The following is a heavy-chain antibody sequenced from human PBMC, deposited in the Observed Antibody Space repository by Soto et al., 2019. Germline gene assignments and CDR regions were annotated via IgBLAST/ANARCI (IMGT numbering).Heavy chain of an antibody. CDR3: ARGYCTNGVCSPFDY. Sequence: PSETLSLTCTVSGGSTSSYYWSWIRQPPGKGLEWIGYIYYSGSTNYNPSLKSRVTISVDMSKNQFSLKLSSVTAADTAVYYCARGYCTNGVCSPFDYWGQGTLVTVSS. J-gene: IGHJ4*02. CDR1: GGSTSSYY. V-gene: IGHV4-59*01. CDR2: IYYSGST. D-gene: IGHD2-8*01.